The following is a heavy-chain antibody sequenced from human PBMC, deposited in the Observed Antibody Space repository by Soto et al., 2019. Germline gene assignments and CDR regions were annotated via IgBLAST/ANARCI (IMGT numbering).Heavy chain of an antibody. Sequence: EVQLVESGGDLVQPGGSARLSCAASGFSVSGWYMDWVRQAPGKGLEWVARLKDRSQNYATEYAASVKGRFTVSRHPSQNSIFLQMNSLNIEDTVVYYCAREGDARWLDSWGQGTMVNVS. CDR3: AREGDARWLDS. J-gene: IGHJ5*01. D-gene: IGHD1-26*01. CDR2: LKDRSQNYAT. CDR1: GFSVSGWY. V-gene: IGHV3-72*01.